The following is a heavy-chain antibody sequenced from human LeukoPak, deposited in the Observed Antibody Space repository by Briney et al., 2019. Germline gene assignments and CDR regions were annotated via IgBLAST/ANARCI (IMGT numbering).Heavy chain of an antibody. CDR3: ARARTGGTWSFDP. CDR1: GFTFSDYY. D-gene: IGHD2-15*01. J-gene: IGHJ5*02. CDR2: MSSSGSNI. V-gene: IGHV3-11*04. Sequence: GGSLRLSCAASGFTFSDYYMSWIRQAPGKGLEWVSYMSSSGSNIYYADSVKGRFTISRDNAKNSLYLQMNSLRAEDTAVYYCARARTGGTWSFDPWGQGTLVTVSS.